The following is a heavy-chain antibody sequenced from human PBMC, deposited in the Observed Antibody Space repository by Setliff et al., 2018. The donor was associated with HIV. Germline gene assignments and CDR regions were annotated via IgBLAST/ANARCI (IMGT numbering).Heavy chain of an antibody. J-gene: IGHJ5*02. CDR3: ARVGRRDGWGRKAVAGWIWFDP. Sequence: SETLSLTCAVYGGSFSGYSWNWVRQPPAKGLEWIGEINQSETTNYNPSFKSRVTISLDTSKNQFSLKLTSVTAADTGVYYCARVGRRDGWGRKAVAGWIWFDPWSQGTLVTVS. CDR2: INQSETT. D-gene: IGHD6-19*01. V-gene: IGHV4-34*01. CDR1: GGSFSGYS.